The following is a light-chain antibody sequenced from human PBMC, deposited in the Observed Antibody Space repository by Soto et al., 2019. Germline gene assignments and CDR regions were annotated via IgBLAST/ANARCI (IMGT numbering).Light chain of an antibody. Sequence: EIALTQSPGTLSLSPGGRATLSCRASQSVRSSYLAWYQQRPGQAPRLLIFGASFRATGIPDRFSGSGSGTDFTLTISRLEPEYFAVYYCQRYGSPLTFGGGTKVEIK. J-gene: IGKJ4*01. V-gene: IGKV3-20*01. CDR3: QRYGSPLT. CDR1: QSVRSSY. CDR2: GAS.